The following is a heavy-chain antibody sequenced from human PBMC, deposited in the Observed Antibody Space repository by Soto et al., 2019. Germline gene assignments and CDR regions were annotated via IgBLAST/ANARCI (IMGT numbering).Heavy chain of an antibody. D-gene: IGHD2-15*01. J-gene: IGHJ3*02. V-gene: IGHV5-51*01. CDR3: ASQYCSGGSCYSEHDAFDI. CDR2: IYPGDSDT. CDR1: GYSFTSYW. Sequence: GESLKISCKGSGYSFTSYWIGWVRQMPGKGLEWMGIIYPGDSDTRYSPSFQGQVTISADKSISTAYLQWSSLKASDTAMYYCASQYCSGGSCYSEHDAFDIWGQGTMVTVSS.